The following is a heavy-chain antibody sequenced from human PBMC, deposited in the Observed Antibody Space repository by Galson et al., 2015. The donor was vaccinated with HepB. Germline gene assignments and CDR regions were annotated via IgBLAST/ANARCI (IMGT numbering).Heavy chain of an antibody. J-gene: IGHJ4*02. CDR1: GFSFATYW. CDR3: ARSSYYYDGNHPRKGY. Sequence: SLRLSCAASGFSFATYWMSWVRQAPGKGLEGVASIKEDGSEKHYVDSVKGRFTISRDNAKKSVFLQMNSLRAEDTAVYYCARSSYYYDGNHPRKGYWGQGTLVTVSS. D-gene: IGHD3-22*01. V-gene: IGHV3-7*01. CDR2: IKEDGSEK.